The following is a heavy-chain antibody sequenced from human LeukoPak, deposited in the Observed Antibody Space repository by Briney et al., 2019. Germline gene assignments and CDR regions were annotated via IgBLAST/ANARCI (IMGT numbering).Heavy chain of an antibody. CDR2: IFYNRGT. J-gene: IGHJ4*02. V-gene: IGHV4-59*05. CDR3: VRYTVGTMYDY. D-gene: IGHD1-7*01. Sequence: GSLRLSCAASGFTFNNYWMIWVRQAPGKGLEWIAGIFYNRGTDYSPSLRSRLTISLDTSKNHFSLKVTSVTAADTAIYYCVRYTVGTMYDYWGQGTLVTVSS. CDR1: GFTFNNYW.